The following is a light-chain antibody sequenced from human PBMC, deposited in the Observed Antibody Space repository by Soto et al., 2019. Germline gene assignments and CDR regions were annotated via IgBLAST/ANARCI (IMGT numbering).Light chain of an antibody. V-gene: IGKV1-5*01. CDR3: QQYNSYTYT. CDR1: QSISSW. J-gene: IGKJ2*01. CDR2: DAY. Sequence: DIQMTQSPSTLSASVGDRVTITCRASQSISSWLAWYQQKPGKAPKLLIYDAYSLESGVPSRFSGSGSGTEFTLTFSSLQPDDFATYYCQQYNSYTYTVGQGTKLEIK.